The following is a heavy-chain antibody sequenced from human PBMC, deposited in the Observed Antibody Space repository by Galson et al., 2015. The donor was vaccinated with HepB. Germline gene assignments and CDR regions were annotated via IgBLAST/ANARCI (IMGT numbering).Heavy chain of an antibody. CDR3: AKVGYSSNSPGGY. CDR2: ISYDGSNK. D-gene: IGHD6-13*01. V-gene: IGHV3-30*18. Sequence: SLRLSCAASGFTFSSYGMHWVRQAPGKGLEWVAVISYDGSNKYYADSVKGRFTISRDNSKNTLYLQMNSLRAEDTAVYYCAKVGYSSNSPGGYWGQGTLVPVSS. CDR1: GFTFSSYG. J-gene: IGHJ4*02.